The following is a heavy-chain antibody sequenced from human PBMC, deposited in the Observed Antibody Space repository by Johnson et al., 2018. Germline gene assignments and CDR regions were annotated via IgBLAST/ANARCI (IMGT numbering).Heavy chain of an antibody. J-gene: IGHJ4*02. Sequence: VQLVQSGGGLVQPGGSLRLSCAASGFTFSNYWMSWVRQAPGKGLEWVANIKQDGSEKYYVDSVKGRFTISRDNAKNSLYLQMNSLRAEDTAVYYCARDRGSYSRDYWGQGTLVTVSS. CDR3: ARDRGSYSRDY. CDR2: IKQDGSEK. V-gene: IGHV3-7*01. CDR1: GFTFSNYW. D-gene: IGHD1-26*01.